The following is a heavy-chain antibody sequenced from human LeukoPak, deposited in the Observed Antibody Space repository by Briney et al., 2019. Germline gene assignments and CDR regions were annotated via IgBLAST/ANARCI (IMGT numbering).Heavy chain of an antibody. CDR3: ARDWRGSYFPDS. V-gene: IGHV1-2*02. D-gene: IGHD1-26*01. CDR1: GYSLTDYY. CDR2: INPNSGDT. Sequence: ASVKVSFKASGYSLTDYYMHWVRQAPGQGLEWMGWINPNSGDTNYAQKFQGRVTMTRDTSISTAYMELSRLTSDDTAVYYCARDWRGSYFPDSWGQGTLVTVSS. J-gene: IGHJ4*02.